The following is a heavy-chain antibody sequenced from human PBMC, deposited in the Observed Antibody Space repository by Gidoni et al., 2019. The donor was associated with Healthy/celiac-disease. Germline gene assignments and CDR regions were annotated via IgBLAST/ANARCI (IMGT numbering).Heavy chain of an antibody. J-gene: IGHJ2*01. D-gene: IGHD4-17*01. CDR2: IKQDGSEK. CDR1: GFTFSSYW. CDR3: ARDRLVDYGDYGWYFDL. V-gene: IGHV3-7*01. Sequence: EVQLVESGGGLVQPGGSLRLSCAASGFTFSSYWMSWVRQAPGKGLGWVANIKQDGSEKYYVDSVKGRFTISRDNAKNSLYLQMNSLRAEDTAVYYCARDRLVDYGDYGWYFDLWGRGTLVTVSS.